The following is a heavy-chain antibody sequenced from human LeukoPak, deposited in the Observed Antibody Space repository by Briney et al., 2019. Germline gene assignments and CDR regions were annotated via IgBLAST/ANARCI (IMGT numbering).Heavy chain of an antibody. D-gene: IGHD1-26*01. J-gene: IGHJ4*02. CDR1: GYSFISYW. CDR3: ARLKGGSGAPFDY. Sequence: GESLKISCKGSGYSFISYWIGWVRQMPGKGLEWMGIIYPADSDTRNSPSFQGRVTISADKSINTAYLQWSSLKASDTAMYFCARLKGGSGAPFDYWGQGTLVTVSS. CDR2: IYPADSDT. V-gene: IGHV5-51*01.